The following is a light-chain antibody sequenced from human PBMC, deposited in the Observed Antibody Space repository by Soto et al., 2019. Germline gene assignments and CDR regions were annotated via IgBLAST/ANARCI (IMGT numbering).Light chain of an antibody. J-gene: IGLJ1*01. Sequence: QSALTQPASVSGSPGQSITISCTGTSSDVGAYKYVSWYQHHPGKAPKLIIYDVSNRPAGVSNRFSGSKSDNTASLTISGLQADDEADYYCSAKRSSGTLGFGTGTKVTVL. CDR2: DVS. CDR3: SAKRSSGTLG. V-gene: IGLV2-14*03. CDR1: SSDVGAYKY.